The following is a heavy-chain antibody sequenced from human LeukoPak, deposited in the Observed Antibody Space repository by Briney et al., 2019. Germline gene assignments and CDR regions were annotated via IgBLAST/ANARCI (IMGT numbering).Heavy chain of an antibody. CDR2: INPSGGST. CDR1: GYTFTSYY. Sequence: ASVKVSRKASGYTFTSYYMHWVRQAPGQGLEWMGIINPSGGSTSYAQKFQGRVTMTRDTSTSTVYMELSSLRSEDTAAYYCARETGDHLDYWGQGTLVTVSS. D-gene: IGHD4-17*01. J-gene: IGHJ4*02. CDR3: ARETGDHLDY. V-gene: IGHV1-46*01.